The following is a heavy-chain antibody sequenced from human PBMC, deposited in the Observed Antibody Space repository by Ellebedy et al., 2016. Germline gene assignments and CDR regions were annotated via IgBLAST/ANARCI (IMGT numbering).Heavy chain of an antibody. CDR1: GYTFTSYY. CDR2: INPSAGST. CDR3: ARDLTRATARTNAT. V-gene: IGHV1-46*01. J-gene: IGHJ5*02. Sequence: ASVKVSCKASGYTFTSYYMYWVRQAPGQGLEWMGIINPSAGSTSYPQKFQGRITMTRDTSTTTVYMELSSLRSEDTAVYYCARDLTRATARTNATWGQGTLVTVSS. D-gene: IGHD5-12*01.